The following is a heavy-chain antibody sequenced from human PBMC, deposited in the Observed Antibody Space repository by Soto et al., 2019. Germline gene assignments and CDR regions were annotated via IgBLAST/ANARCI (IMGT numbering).Heavy chain of an antibody. D-gene: IGHD5-12*01. CDR3: AKLRYSGYPDAFDI. CDR2: ISGNGGGT. CDR1: GFTFSSYA. V-gene: IGHV3-23*01. J-gene: IGHJ3*02. Sequence: GGSLRLSCAATGFTFSSYAMSWVRQAPGKGLEWVSGISGNGGGTYFADSVKGRFTISRDNSKSTLYLQMNSLRAEDTAVYYCAKLRYSGYPDAFDIWGQGTMVTVSS.